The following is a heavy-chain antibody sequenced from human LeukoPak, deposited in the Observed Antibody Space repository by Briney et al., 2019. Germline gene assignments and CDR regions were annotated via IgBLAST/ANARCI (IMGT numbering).Heavy chain of an antibody. Sequence: SSVNVSCKASVGTFSSYAISWVRQAAGQELKGMGGIIPIFGTANYAQKFQGRVTITTDEYTSTASMELSTLSSEDTAVYYCARDYYDSSGTDDYWGQGPLVTVSS. D-gene: IGHD3-22*01. J-gene: IGHJ4*02. CDR3: ARDYYDSSGTDDY. CDR1: VGTFSSYA. V-gene: IGHV1-69*05. CDR2: IIPIFGTA.